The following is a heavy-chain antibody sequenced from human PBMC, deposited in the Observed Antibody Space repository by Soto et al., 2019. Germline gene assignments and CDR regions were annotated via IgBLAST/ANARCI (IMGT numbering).Heavy chain of an antibody. V-gene: IGHV5-51*01. CDR2: IYPGDSDT. Sequence: GESLKISCNGSGYSFTSYWTGLVRQIPGKGLEWMGIIYPGDSDTRYGPSFQGQVTISADKSISTADLQWSRLEASDTAMYYCARHCSPSSSGADYWGEGNLVTFSA. J-gene: IGHJ4*02. D-gene: IGHD6-6*01. CDR3: ARHCSPSSSGADY. CDR1: GYSFTSYW.